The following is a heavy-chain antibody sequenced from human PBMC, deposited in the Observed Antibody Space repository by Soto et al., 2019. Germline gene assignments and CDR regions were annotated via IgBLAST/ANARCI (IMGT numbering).Heavy chain of an antibody. Sequence: GGSLRLSCAASGFTFSSYWMSWVRQAPGKGLEWVANIKQDGSEKYYVDSVKGRFTISRDNSKNSLYLQMNSLRAEDTAVYYCAREWSDIVVVPAAIRRMDVWGQGTTVTVSS. CDR1: GFTFSSYW. V-gene: IGHV3-7*01. J-gene: IGHJ6*02. CDR3: AREWSDIVVVPAAIRRMDV. D-gene: IGHD2-2*02. CDR2: IKQDGSEK.